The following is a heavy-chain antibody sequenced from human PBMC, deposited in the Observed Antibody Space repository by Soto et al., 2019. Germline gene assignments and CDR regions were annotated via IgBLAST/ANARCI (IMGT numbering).Heavy chain of an antibody. V-gene: IGHV1-18*04. D-gene: IGHD1-26*01. J-gene: IGHJ4*02. Sequence: QVQLVQSGAEVKKPGSSVKVSCKTSGYTFINYGFSWVRQAPGQGLEWMGWISAYNGDTEYAQKFQGSATLTRDTSTSTVDMEMRSLTCDDTAMYFCAREAGSGSYSPENYWGQGTLVTVSS. CDR2: ISAYNGDT. CDR3: AREAGSGSYSPENY. CDR1: GYTFINYG.